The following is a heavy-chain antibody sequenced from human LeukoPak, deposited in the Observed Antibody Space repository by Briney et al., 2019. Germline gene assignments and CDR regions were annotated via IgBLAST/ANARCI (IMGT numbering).Heavy chain of an antibody. V-gene: IGHV1-2*02. CDR1: GYTFTGYY. D-gene: IGHD3-3*01. CDR2: INPNSGGT. CDR3: ARHYDFWSGSGYYGMDV. Sequence: GASVKVSCKASGYTFTGYYMHWVRQAPGQGLEWMGWINPNSGGTNYAQKFQGRVTMTRDTSISTAYMELSRLRSDDTAVYYCARHYDFWSGSGYYGMDVWGQGTTVTVSS. J-gene: IGHJ6*02.